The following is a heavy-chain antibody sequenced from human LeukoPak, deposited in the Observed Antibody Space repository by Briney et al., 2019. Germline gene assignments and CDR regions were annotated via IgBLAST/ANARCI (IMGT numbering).Heavy chain of an antibody. CDR1: GFTFSSYS. V-gene: IGHV3-64*01. Sequence: QSGGSLRLSCAASGFTFSSYSMNWVRQAPGKGLEYVSAISSNGGSTYYANSVKGRFTISRDNSKNTLYLQMGSLRAEDMAVYYCARVGYTSYYYYGMDVWGQGTTVTVSS. CDR2: ISSNGGST. D-gene: IGHD6-13*01. J-gene: IGHJ6*02. CDR3: ARVGYTSYYYYGMDV.